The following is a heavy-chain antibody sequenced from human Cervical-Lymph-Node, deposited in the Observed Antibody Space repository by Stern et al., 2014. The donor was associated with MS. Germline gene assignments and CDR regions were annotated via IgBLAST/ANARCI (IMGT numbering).Heavy chain of an antibody. CDR2: IAPSFGTA. CDR1: GGTFRTYA. V-gene: IGHV1-69*01. CDR3: AREYNWNDRFYGMDV. D-gene: IGHD1-20*01. J-gene: IGHJ6*02. Sequence: QVQLVQSGAEVKKPGSSVKVSCKASGGTFRTYAISWVRQAPGKGLEWMGGIAPSFGTANYAHKFQGRVTITADESTSTAYMELSSLRSEDTAVYYCAREYNWNDRFYGMDVWGQGTTVTVSS.